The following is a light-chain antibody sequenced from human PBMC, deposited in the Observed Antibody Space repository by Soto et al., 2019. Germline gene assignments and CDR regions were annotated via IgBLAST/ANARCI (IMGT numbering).Light chain of an antibody. V-gene: IGLV2-23*02. Sequence: QSALTQPASVSGSPGQSITISCTGTSSDVGSYKLVSWYQQHPGKAPKLMISEVSQRPSGISDRFSGSKSGSTASLTISGLQAEDEADYYCCSYAGTSTHTVFGGGTQLTVL. CDR2: EVS. J-gene: IGLJ7*01. CDR3: CSYAGTSTHTV. CDR1: SSDVGSYKL.